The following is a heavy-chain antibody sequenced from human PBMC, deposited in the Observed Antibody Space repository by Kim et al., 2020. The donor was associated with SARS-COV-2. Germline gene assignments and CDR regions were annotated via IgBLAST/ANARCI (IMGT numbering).Heavy chain of an antibody. CDR3: AKDHTAVCPGWFDP. V-gene: IGHV3-30*18. D-gene: IGHD5-18*01. Sequence: GGSLRLSCTASGFTFSSYGMHWVRQAPGKGLEWVALISYDGTNNNYVDSVRGRFTISRDNSKNALYLQMNSLRAEDTAVYYCAKDHTAVCPGWFDPWGHGTLFTVSS. J-gene: IGHJ5*02. CDR1: GFTFSSYG. CDR2: ISYDGTNN.